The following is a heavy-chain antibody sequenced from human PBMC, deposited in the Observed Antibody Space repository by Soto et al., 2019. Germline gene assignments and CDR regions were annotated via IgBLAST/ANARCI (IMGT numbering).Heavy chain of an antibody. J-gene: IGHJ4*02. CDR3: ATERSSGGLDY. CDR2: MNPNSGNT. CDR1: GYTFTSYD. D-gene: IGHD6-19*01. V-gene: IGHV1-8*01. Sequence: QVQLVQSGAEVKKPGASVKVSCKASGYTFTSYDINWVRQATGQGLEWMGWMNPNSGNTGYAQKFQGRVTMTRNTSISTGDMELSSLRFDDTAVYYRATERSSGGLDYWGQGTLVTVSA.